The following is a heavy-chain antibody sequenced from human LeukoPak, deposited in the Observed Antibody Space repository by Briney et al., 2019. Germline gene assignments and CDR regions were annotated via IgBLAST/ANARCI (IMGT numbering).Heavy chain of an antibody. CDR1: GFTFSRHG. V-gene: IGHV3-21*01. CDR3: ARDSGNYLDAFDI. D-gene: IGHD1-7*01. Sequence: KAGGSLRLSCAASGFTFSRHGINWVRQAPGKGLEWVSSISSSSSYIYYADSVKGRFTISRDNAKNSLYLQMNSLRAEDTAVYYCARDSGNYLDAFDIWGQGTMVTVSS. CDR2: ISSSSSYI. J-gene: IGHJ3*02.